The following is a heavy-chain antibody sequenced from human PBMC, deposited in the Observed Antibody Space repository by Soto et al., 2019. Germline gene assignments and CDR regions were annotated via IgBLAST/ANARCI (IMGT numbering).Heavy chain of an antibody. CDR2: ISSSSSTI. CDR3: ARDWGGGCFDY. V-gene: IGHV3-48*02. CDR1: GFTFSSYS. J-gene: IGHJ4*02. Sequence: EVQLVESGGDLVQPGGSLRLSCAASGFTFSSYSMSWVRQAPGKGLEWVSYISSSSSTIYYADSVKGRFTISRDNAKSSLDLQMNSLKDEDTAVYYCARDWGGGCFDYWGQGVLVVVSS. D-gene: IGHD3-10*01.